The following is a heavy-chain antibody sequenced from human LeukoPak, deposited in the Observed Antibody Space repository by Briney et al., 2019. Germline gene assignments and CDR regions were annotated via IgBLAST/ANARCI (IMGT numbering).Heavy chain of an antibody. D-gene: IGHD6-13*01. V-gene: IGHV3-23*01. CDR2: ISGSGGST. Sequence: PGGSLRLSCAASGFTFSSYAMSWVRQAPGKGLEWVSAISGSGGSTYYADSVKGRFTISRDNSKNTLYLQMNSLRAEDTAVYYCAKDPRWGPYLQQLAGAFDIWGQGTMVTVSS. CDR1: GFTFSSYA. CDR3: AKDPRWGPYLQQLAGAFDI. J-gene: IGHJ3*02.